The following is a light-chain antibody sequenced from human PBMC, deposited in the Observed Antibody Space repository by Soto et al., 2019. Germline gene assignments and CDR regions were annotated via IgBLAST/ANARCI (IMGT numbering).Light chain of an antibody. J-gene: IGLJ2*01. V-gene: IGLV1-51*01. Sequence: SALTQPPSVSAAPGQKVTISCSGSSSNIGNNYVSWYQQLPGTAPKLLIYDNNKRPSGIPDRFSGSKSGTSATLGITGLQTGDEADYYCGTWDSSLSDVVFGGGTQLTVL. CDR3: GTWDSSLSDVV. CDR2: DNN. CDR1: SSNIGNNY.